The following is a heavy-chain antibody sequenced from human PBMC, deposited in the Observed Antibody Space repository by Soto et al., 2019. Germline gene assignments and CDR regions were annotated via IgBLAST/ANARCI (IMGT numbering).Heavy chain of an antibody. D-gene: IGHD5-18*01. V-gene: IGHV4-39*01. CDR1: GGSISSSSYY. J-gene: IGHJ4*02. CDR2: IYYSGST. CDR3: AAVDPAMVTSIDY. Sequence: QLQLQESGPGLVKPSETLSLTCTVSGGSISSSSYYWGWIRQPPGKGLEWIGSIYYSGSTYYNPSLKSRVTISVDTSTNQFPLRPSSVTAADTAVYYCAAVDPAMVTSIDYWGQGTLVTVSS.